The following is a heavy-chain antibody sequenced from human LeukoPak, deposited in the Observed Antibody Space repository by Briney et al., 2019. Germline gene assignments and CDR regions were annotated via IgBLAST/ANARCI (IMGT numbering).Heavy chain of an antibody. V-gene: IGHV4-34*01. D-gene: IGHD1-26*01. J-gene: IGHJ4*02. CDR3: ARARIVGATTPLNY. CDR2: INHSGST. CDR1: GGSFSGYY. Sequence: PSETLSLTCAVYGGSFSGYYWSWIRQPPGKGLEWIGEINHSGSTNHNPSLKSRVTISVDTSKNQFSLKLSSVTAADTAVYYCARARIVGATTPLNYWGQGTLVTVSS.